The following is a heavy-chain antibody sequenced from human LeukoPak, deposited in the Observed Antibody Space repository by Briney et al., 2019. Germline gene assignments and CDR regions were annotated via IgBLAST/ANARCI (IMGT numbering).Heavy chain of an antibody. CDR1: GFTFSSYE. V-gene: IGHV3-48*03. D-gene: IGHD2-21*01. CDR2: ISSGGNTI. CDR3: ARRALFPGHHFDY. J-gene: IGHJ4*02. Sequence: GGSLRLSCAASGFTFSSYEMNWVRQAPGKGLEWVSYISSGGNTIYYADSVKGRFTISRDNAKNSLYLQMNSLRAEDTALYYCARRALFPGHHFDYWGQGTLVTVSS.